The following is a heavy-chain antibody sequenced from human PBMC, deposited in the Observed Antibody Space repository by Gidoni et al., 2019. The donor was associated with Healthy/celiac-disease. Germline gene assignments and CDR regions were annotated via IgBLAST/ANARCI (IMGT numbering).Heavy chain of an antibody. Sequence: EVQLVESGGGLVKPGGSLRLSCAASGFTFSSYSLNWVRQAPGKGLEWVSSISSSSSYIYYADSVKGRFTISRDNAKNSLYLQMNSLRAEDTAVYYCARDLADLYCSSTSCYTLLGGDFDYWGQGTLVTVSS. CDR3: ARDLADLYCSSTSCYTLLGGDFDY. CDR1: GFTFSSYS. CDR2: ISSSSSYI. J-gene: IGHJ4*02. D-gene: IGHD2-2*02. V-gene: IGHV3-21*01.